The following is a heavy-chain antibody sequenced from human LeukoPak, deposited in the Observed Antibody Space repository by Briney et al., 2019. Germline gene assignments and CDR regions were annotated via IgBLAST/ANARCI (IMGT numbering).Heavy chain of an antibody. Sequence: GGSLRLSCAASGFTFSSNFMHWGRQAPDKGLEWVAFISNDGSNKNYIDSVKGRFTISRDNSKNTLYLQMNSLRVEDTAVYFCVKDRSNTWSFDHWGQGTVVTVSS. CDR3: VKDRSNTWSFDH. V-gene: IGHV3-30*18. D-gene: IGHD6-13*01. CDR2: ISNDGSNK. CDR1: GFTFSSNF. J-gene: IGHJ4*02.